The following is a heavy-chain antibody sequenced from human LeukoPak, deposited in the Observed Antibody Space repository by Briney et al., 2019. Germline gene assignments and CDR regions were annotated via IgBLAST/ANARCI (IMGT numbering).Heavy chain of an antibody. J-gene: IGHJ3*02. CDR3: ARVYYDSSGYGAFDI. Sequence: SETLSLTCTVSGVSISTGDYYWPWLRQHPGKGLEWIGYIFNSGNTYYTPSLKSRVTISADTSKNQFSLKLSSVTAADTAVYYCARVYYDSSGYGAFDIWGQGTMVTVSS. V-gene: IGHV4-31*03. CDR2: IFNSGNT. CDR1: GVSISTGDYY. D-gene: IGHD3-22*01.